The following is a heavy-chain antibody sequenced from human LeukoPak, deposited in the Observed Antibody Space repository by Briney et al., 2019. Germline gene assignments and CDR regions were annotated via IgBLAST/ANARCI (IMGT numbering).Heavy chain of an antibody. V-gene: IGHV1-46*01. CDR2: INPSGGST. J-gene: IGHJ5*02. CDR1: GYTFTSYY. CDR3: ARGVWSGYYNWFDP. D-gene: IGHD3-3*01. Sequence: ASVKVSCKASGYTFTSYYMHWVRQAPGQGLEWMGIINPSGGSTSYAQKLQGRVTMTTDTSTSTAYMELRSLRSDDTAVYYCARGVWSGYYNWFDPWGQGTLVTVSS.